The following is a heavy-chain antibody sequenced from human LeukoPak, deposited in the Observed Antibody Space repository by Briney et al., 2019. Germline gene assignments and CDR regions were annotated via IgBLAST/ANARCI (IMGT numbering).Heavy chain of an antibody. D-gene: IGHD3-22*01. J-gene: IGHJ4*02. CDR3: AKDSTYYYDSSGYYYGAYFDY. CDR1: GFTFSSYA. CDR2: ISGSGGST. V-gene: IGHV3-23*01. Sequence: GGSLRLSCAASGFTFSSYAMSWVRQAPGKGLEWVSAISGSGGSTYYADSVKGRFTISRDSSKNTLYLQMNSLRAEDTAVYYCAKDSTYYYDSSGYYYGAYFDYWGQGTLVTVSP.